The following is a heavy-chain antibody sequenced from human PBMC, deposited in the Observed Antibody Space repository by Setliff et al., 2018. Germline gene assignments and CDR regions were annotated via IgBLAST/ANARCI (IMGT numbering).Heavy chain of an antibody. D-gene: IGHD1-20*01. CDR3: AKGGNITRETYYYYGMDV. J-gene: IGHJ6*02. CDR2: IGPYNGNT. Sequence: ASVKVSCKASGYTFTRYGISWVRQAPGKGFEWMGRIGPYNGNTYYAQKFQGRVAITTDTSTSTAYMELRSLRSDDTAVYYCAKGGNITRETYYYYGMDVWGQGTTVTVSS. CDR1: GYTFTRYG. V-gene: IGHV1-18*01.